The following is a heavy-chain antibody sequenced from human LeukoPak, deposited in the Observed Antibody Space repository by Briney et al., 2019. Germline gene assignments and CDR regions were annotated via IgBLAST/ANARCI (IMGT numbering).Heavy chain of an antibody. V-gene: IGHV4-4*07. CDR3: ARDRITIFGVVTYYYGMDV. J-gene: IGHJ6*02. CDR2: IYTSGST. CDR1: GGSISSYY. Sequence: PSETLSLTCSVSGGSISSYYWSWIRQPPGKGLEWIGRIYTSGSTNYNPSLKSRVTMSVDTSKNQFSLKLSSVTAADTAVYYCARDRITIFGVVTYYYGMDVWGQGTTVTVSS. D-gene: IGHD3-3*01.